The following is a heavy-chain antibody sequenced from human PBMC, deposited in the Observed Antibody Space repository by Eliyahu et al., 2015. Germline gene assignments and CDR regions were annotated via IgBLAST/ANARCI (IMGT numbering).Heavy chain of an antibody. CDR3: ARGERARYYYDNGGYRYNWFDP. CDR1: EGSVSNYY. Sequence: QVQLQESGPGLVKPSETLSLTCTVSEGSVSNYYWSWTRQPPGKGLEWIGCIYYSGNTNYNPSLKSRVTISVDTSENQFSLKLSSVTAADTAVYYCARGERARYYYDNGGYRYNWFDPWGQGTLVTVSS. J-gene: IGHJ5*02. V-gene: IGHV4-59*02. CDR2: IYYSGNT. D-gene: IGHD3-22*01.